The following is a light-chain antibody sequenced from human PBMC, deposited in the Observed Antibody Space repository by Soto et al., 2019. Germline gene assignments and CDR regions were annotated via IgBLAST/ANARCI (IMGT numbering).Light chain of an antibody. CDR3: QQYNSYWT. V-gene: IGKV1-5*01. CDR1: QSISYW. J-gene: IGKJ1*01. CDR2: GGS. Sequence: IQMTQSPSTLSASVGDRVTIACRASQSISYWLAWYQQKPGTAPKLLIYGGSSLESGVPSRFSGSGSGTEFTLTISSLQPDDFATYYCQQYNSYWTFGQGTKVDIK.